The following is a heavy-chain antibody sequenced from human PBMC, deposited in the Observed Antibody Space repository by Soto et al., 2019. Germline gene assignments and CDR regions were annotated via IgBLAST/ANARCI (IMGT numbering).Heavy chain of an antibody. V-gene: IGHV3-30*18. CDR2: ISCDGSNK. J-gene: IGHJ4*02. CDR3: AKDVRYFDY. CDR1: GFTFSSYG. D-gene: IGHD3-9*01. Sequence: QVQLVESGGGVVQPGRSLRLSCAASGFTFSSYGMHWVRQAPGKGLEWVAVISCDGSNKYYADSVKGRFTISRDNSKNTLYLQMNSLRAEDTAVYYCAKDVRYFDYWGQGTLVTVSS.